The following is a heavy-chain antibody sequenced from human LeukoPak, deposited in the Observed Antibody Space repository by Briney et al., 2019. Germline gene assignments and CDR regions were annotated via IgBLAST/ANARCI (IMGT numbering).Heavy chain of an antibody. V-gene: IGHV3-64*01. CDR2: ISSNGGST. CDR1: GFTFSSYA. D-gene: IGHD2-2*01. J-gene: IGHJ6*03. CDR3: ARDREGRGGYCSSTSCRIGLYYMDV. Sequence: GGSLRLSCAASGFTFSSYAMHWVRQAPGKGLEYVSAISSNGGSTYYANSVKGRFTISRDNSKNTLYLQMGSLRAEDMAVYYCARDREGRGGYCSSTSCRIGLYYMDVWGKGTTVTVSS.